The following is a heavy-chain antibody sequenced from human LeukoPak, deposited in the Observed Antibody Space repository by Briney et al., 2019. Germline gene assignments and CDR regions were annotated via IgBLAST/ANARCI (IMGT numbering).Heavy chain of an antibody. CDR1: GYTFTGYY. D-gene: IGHD6-13*01. CDR2: INPNSGGT. Sequence: ASAKVSCKASGYTFTGYYMHWVRQAPGQGLEWMGWINPNSGGTNYAQKFQGRFTMTWDTSISTAYMELSSLRSEDSAVYYCAREAWGSSCSDYWGQGTLVTVSP. J-gene: IGHJ4*02. CDR3: AREAWGSSCSDY. V-gene: IGHV1-2*02.